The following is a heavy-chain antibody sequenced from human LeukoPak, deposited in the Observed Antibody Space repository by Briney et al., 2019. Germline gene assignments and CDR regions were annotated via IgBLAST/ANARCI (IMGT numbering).Heavy chain of an antibody. J-gene: IGHJ6*02. CDR1: GYTFTGYY. D-gene: IGHD2-2*01. V-gene: IGHV1-2*02. Sequence: ASVKVSCKASGYTFTGYYIHWVRQAPGQGLDWMGWINPNSGGTTYAQNFKGRVTMTWDTSISTAYMELSRLRSDDTAVYYCARDHCSSSGCYEYYYYGMDVWGQGTTVTVSS. CDR2: INPNSGGT. CDR3: ARDHCSSSGCYEYYYYGMDV.